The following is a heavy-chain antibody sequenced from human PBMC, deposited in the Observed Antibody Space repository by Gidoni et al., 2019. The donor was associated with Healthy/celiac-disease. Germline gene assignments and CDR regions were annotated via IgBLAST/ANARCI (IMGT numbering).Heavy chain of an antibody. CDR1: GFTVSSYG. CDR3: AKMREMATITLNFDY. D-gene: IGHD5-12*01. Sequence: QVQLVESGGGVVQPGRSLRLSCAASGFTVSSYGMHWVRQAPGKGLEWVAVISYDGSNKYYADSVKGRVTISRDNSKNTLYLQMNSLRAEDTAVYYCAKMREMATITLNFDYWGQGTLVTVSS. CDR2: ISYDGSNK. J-gene: IGHJ4*02. V-gene: IGHV3-30*18.